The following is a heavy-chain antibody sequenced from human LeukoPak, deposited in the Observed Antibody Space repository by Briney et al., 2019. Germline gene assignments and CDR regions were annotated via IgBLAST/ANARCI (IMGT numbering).Heavy chain of an antibody. CDR3: ARRYTASPGERFDY. CDR2: IYSSGNT. Sequence: PSETLSLTCTDPGGSIINSYWTWIRQPPGKGLEWIGYIYSSGNTNYNPSLNSRVTISLDTSKNQFSLMLRSLTAADTAVYYCARRYTASPGERFDYWGQGTLVTVSS. D-gene: IGHD2-2*02. CDR1: GGSIINSY. J-gene: IGHJ4*02. V-gene: IGHV4-59*08.